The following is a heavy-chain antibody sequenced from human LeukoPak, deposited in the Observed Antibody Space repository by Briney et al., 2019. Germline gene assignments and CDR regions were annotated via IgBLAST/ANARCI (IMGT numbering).Heavy chain of an antibody. D-gene: IGHD3-22*01. CDR3: ARGRYYDSSGYSDFDY. V-gene: IGHV3-13*01. Sequence: GGFLRLSCAASGFTFSSYDMHWVRQATGKGLEWVSAIGTAGDTYYPGSVKGRFTISRENAKNSLYLQMNSLRAGDTAVYYCARGRYYDSSGYSDFDYWGQGTLVTVSS. CDR1: GFTFSSYD. CDR2: IGTAGDT. J-gene: IGHJ4*02.